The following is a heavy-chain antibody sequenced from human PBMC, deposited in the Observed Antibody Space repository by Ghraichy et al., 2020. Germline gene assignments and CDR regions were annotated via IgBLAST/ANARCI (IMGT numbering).Heavy chain of an antibody. CDR3: TRESGFDRYFDL. CDR1: GFSIETYD. CDR2: VSHGGTHK. D-gene: IGHD3-22*01. J-gene: IGHJ4*02. V-gene: IGHV3-30*04. Sequence: GGSLRLSCAASGFSIETYDMYWVRQAAGKGLEWVAAVSHGGTHKYYADSVKGRFSISRDNSNNTLFLQMNSLRVEDTALYFCTRESGFDRYFDLWGQGTLVTVSS.